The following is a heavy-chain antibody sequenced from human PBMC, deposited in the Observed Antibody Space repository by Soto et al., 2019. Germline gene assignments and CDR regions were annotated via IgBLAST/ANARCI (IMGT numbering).Heavy chain of an antibody. CDR1: GFTFSSYE. V-gene: IGHV3-48*03. D-gene: IGHD2-2*01. Sequence: GGSLRLSCAASGFTFSSYEMNWVRQAPGKGLEWVSYISSSGSTIYYADSVTGRFTISRDNAKNSLYLQMNSLRAEDTAVYYCARILGYCSSTSCFYYYYGMDVWGQGTSVTVSS. CDR3: ARILGYCSSTSCFYYYYGMDV. CDR2: ISSSGSTI. J-gene: IGHJ6*02.